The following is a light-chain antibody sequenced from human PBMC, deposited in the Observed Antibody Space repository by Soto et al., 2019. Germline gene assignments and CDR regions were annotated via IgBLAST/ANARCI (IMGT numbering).Light chain of an antibody. CDR2: ENN. Sequence: QSVLTQPPSVSAAPGQKVTISCSGSSSNIGSDFVSWYQQLPGTAPQLLIYENNKRPSGIPDRFSGSKSATSATLGITGLXTXXEADYYCAAWDTSLSGGVFGGGTKLTVL. CDR1: SSNIGSDF. CDR3: AAWDTSLSGGV. J-gene: IGLJ3*02. V-gene: IGLV1-51*02.